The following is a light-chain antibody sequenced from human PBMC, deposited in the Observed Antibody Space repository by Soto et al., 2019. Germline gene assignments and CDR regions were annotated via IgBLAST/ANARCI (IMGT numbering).Light chain of an antibody. CDR1: QSISIY. CDR2: AAS. V-gene: IGKV1-39*01. CDR3: QQSSSTPPFT. Sequence: EIQMTQSPSSLSASVGDRVTITCRASQSISIYLNWYQQKPGKAPKLLIYAASSLQSGVPSRFSADGSGTDFTLTISSLQPADFSTYYCQQSSSTPPFTFGHGTKVDIK. J-gene: IGKJ3*01.